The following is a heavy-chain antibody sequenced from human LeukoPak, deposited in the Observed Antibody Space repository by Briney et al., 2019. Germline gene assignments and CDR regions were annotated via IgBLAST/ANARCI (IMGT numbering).Heavy chain of an antibody. CDR1: GFTFSSYS. CDR2: ISSSSSYI. CDR3: ASGYVDYGGNSH. D-gene: IGHD4-23*01. Sequence: PGGSLRLSCAASGFTFSSYSMNWVRQAPGKGLGWVSSISSSSSYIYYADSVKGRFTISRDNAKNSLYLQMNSLRAEDTAVYYCASGYVDYGGNSHWGQGTLVTVSS. V-gene: IGHV3-21*01. J-gene: IGHJ4*02.